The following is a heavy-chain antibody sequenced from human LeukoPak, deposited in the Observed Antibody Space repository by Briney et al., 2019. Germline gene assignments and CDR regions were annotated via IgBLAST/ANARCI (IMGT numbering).Heavy chain of an antibody. CDR1: GFTFSSYA. V-gene: IGHV3-23*01. Sequence: GGSLRLSCAASGFTFSSYAMSWVRQAPGKGLEWVSAISGSGGSTYYADSVKGRFTISRDNSKNTLYLQMNSLTAEDTAVYYCANARAVANRADYWGQGTRVTVSS. D-gene: IGHD6-19*01. J-gene: IGHJ4*02. CDR3: ANARAVANRADY. CDR2: ISGSGGST.